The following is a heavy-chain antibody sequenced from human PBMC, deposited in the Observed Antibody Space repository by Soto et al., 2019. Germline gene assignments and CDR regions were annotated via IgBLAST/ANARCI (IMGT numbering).Heavy chain of an antibody. Sequence: ASVKVSCKASRYTFTGYYMHWVRQAPGQGLEWMGWINPNSGGTNYAQKFQGWVTMTRDTSISTAYMELSRLRSDDTAVYYCARDQLLQHVGYGMDVWGQGTTVTVSS. J-gene: IGHJ6*02. CDR2: INPNSGGT. CDR1: RYTFTGYY. V-gene: IGHV1-2*04. D-gene: IGHD2-2*01. CDR3: ARDQLLQHVGYGMDV.